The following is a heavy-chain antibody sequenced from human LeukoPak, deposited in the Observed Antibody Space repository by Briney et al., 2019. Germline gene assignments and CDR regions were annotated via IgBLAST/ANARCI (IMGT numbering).Heavy chain of an antibody. D-gene: IGHD3-22*01. CDR3: ARGDDYYDSSGYYRWFDP. V-gene: IGHV4-61*01. CDR2: IYYGGST. CDR1: GGSVSSGSYY. Sequence: SETLSLTCTVSGGSVSSGSYYWSWIRQPPGKGLEWIGYIYYGGSTNYNPSLKSRVTISVDTSKNQFSLKLSSVTAADTAVYYCARGDDYYDSSGYYRWFDPWGQGTLVTVSS. J-gene: IGHJ5*02.